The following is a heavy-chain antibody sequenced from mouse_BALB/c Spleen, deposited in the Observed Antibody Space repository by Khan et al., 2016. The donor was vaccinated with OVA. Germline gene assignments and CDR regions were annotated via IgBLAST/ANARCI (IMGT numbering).Heavy chain of an antibody. CDR3: ARGNYYGSTSWLAY. D-gene: IGHD1-1*01. J-gene: IGHJ3*01. CDR2: IYPGSGNT. V-gene: IGHV1-84*02. CDR1: GYTFTDYY. Sequence: QVQLKESGPELVKPGASVKISCKASGYTFTDYYINWVKQKPGQGLEWIGWIYPGSGNTKYNEKFKGRATLTVDTSSRTAYMQLSSLTSEDTAVYFCARGNYYGSTSWLAYWGQGTLVTVSA.